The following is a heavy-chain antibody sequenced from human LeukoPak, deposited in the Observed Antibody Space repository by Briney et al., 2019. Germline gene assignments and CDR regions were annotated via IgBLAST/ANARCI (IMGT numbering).Heavy chain of an antibody. D-gene: IGHD3-9*01. V-gene: IGHV4-34*01. CDR1: GGSFSGYY. Sequence: SETLSLTCAVYGGSFSGYYWSWIRQPPRKGLEWIGEINHSGSTNYNPSLKSRVTISVDTSKNQFSLKLSSVTAADTAVYYCARETYYDILTGYRPGAFDIWGQGTMVTVSS. CDR3: ARETYYDILTGYRPGAFDI. J-gene: IGHJ3*02. CDR2: INHSGST.